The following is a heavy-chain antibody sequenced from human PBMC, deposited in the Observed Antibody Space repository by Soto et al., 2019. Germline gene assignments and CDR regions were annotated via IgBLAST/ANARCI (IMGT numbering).Heavy chain of an antibody. V-gene: IGHV3-30*18. CDR2: ISYDGSNK. CDR3: AKDPQNPKRPYCSGGSCLPG. CDR1: GFTFSSYG. D-gene: IGHD2-15*01. J-gene: IGHJ4*02. Sequence: GGSLRLSCAASGFTFSSYGMHWVRQAPGKGLEWVAVISYDGSNKYYADSVKGRFTISRDNSKNTLYLQMNSLRAEDTAVYYCAKDPQNPKRPYCSGGSCLPGWGQGTLVTVSS.